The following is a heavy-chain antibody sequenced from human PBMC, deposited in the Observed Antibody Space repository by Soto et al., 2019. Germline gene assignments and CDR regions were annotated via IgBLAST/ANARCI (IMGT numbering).Heavy chain of an antibody. CDR1: GRSITSGDYF. Sequence: QVQLQESGPGLVKPAQNLSLTCAVSGRSITSGDYFWSWIRQSPGKGLEWIGYIYFGGSTHYTPSLQSRASISIDTSRNHFSLKLNAVTAADTAVYYCARYCSSTCRFDFSVDVWGQGLAVTVSS. CDR2: IYFGGST. J-gene: IGHJ6*02. CDR3: ARYCSSTCRFDFSVDV. V-gene: IGHV4-30-4*01. D-gene: IGHD1-1*01.